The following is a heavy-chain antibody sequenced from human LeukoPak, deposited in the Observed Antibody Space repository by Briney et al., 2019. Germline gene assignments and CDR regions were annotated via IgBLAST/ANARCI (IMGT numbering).Heavy chain of an antibody. J-gene: IGHJ4*02. Sequence: SETLSLTCVVSGGSISSSNWWSWVRQPPGKGLEWIGEIYHSGSTNYKSSLKSRMTISIDKSKNQFSLNLTSVTAADTAVYYCASLSRSGYSFDYWGQGTLVTVSS. D-gene: IGHD3-22*01. V-gene: IGHV4-4*02. CDR3: ASLSRSGYSFDY. CDR2: IYHSGST. CDR1: GGSISSSNW.